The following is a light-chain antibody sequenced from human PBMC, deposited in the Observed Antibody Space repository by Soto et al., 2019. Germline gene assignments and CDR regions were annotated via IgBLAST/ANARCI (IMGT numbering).Light chain of an antibody. J-gene: IGKJ3*01. CDR1: QGISDH. Sequence: IQLTQSPSSLSASVGHRVTITCRASQGISDHLAWYQQKPGKAPRLLIYTASTLQRGVPSRFSGGGSGTDFTLTISSLQPEDFATYYCQQLNSYPFTFGPGTKVEI. CDR2: TAS. CDR3: QQLNSYPFT. V-gene: IGKV1-9*01.